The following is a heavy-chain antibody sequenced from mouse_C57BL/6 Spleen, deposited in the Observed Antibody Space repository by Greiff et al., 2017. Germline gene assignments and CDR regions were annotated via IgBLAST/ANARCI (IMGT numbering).Heavy chain of an antibody. Sequence: EVQGVESGGGLVQPGGSMKLSCAASGFTFSDAWMDWVRQSPEKGLEWVAEIRNKANNHATYYAESVKGRFTISRDDSKSSVYLQMNSLRAEDTGIYYCTRPYDGYFPWFAYWGQGTLVTVSA. CDR1: GFTFSDAW. J-gene: IGHJ3*01. CDR3: TRPYDGYFPWFAY. D-gene: IGHD2-3*01. V-gene: IGHV6-6*01. CDR2: IRNKANNHAT.